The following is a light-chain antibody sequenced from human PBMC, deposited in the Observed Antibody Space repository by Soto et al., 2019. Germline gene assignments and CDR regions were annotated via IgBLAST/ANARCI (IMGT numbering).Light chain of an antibody. V-gene: IGKV1-5*01. CDR1: QSISSW. J-gene: IGKJ2*03. CDR3: QQYNSYPYS. CDR2: DAS. Sequence: DIQMTQSPSTLSASVGDRVTITCRASQSISSWLAWYQQKPGKAPNLLIYDASSLESGVPSRFGGSGSGTDFTLTISSLQPDDFATYYCQQYNSYPYSFGQGTKLEMK.